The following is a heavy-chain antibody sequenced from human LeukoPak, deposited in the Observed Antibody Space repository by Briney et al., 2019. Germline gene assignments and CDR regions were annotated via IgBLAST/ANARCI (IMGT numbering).Heavy chain of an antibody. V-gene: IGHV3-30-3*01. Sequence: PGRSLRLSCAASGFTFSSYAMHWVRQAPGKGLEWVAVKSFDGSNKYYADSVKGRFTISRDNSKNTLYPQMNSLRAEDTAVYSCARGTYCSGGSCYSYYYYYGMDVWGQGTTVTVSS. CDR3: ARGTYCSGGSCYSYYYYYGMDV. CDR2: KSFDGSNK. J-gene: IGHJ6*02. D-gene: IGHD2-15*01. CDR1: GFTFSSYA.